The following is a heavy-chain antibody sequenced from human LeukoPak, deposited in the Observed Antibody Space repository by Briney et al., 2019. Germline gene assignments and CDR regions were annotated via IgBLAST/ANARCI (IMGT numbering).Heavy chain of an antibody. J-gene: IGHJ4*02. D-gene: IGHD5-24*01. CDR3: AAFRDGFNWHLDH. V-gene: IGHV4-39*07. Sequence: SETLSLTCTVSGGSISSSSYYWGWIRQPPGKGLEWIGSIYYSGSTYYNPSLKSRVTISVDTSKNQFSLKLSSVTAADTAVYYCAAFRDGFNWHLDHWGQGTLVTVSS. CDR1: GGSISSSSYY. CDR2: IYYSGST.